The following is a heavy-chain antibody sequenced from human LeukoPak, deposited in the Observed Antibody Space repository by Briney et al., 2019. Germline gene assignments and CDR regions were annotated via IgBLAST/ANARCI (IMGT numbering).Heavy chain of an antibody. Sequence: GRSLRLSCAASGFTFYDYAMHWVRHAPGKGLEWVSGISWNSGSIGYADSVKGRFTISRDNAKNSLYLQMNSLRAEDTALYYCAKASYSGYDRGWFDPWGQGTLVTVSS. J-gene: IGHJ5*02. CDR1: GFTFYDYA. V-gene: IGHV3-9*01. D-gene: IGHD5-12*01. CDR3: AKASYSGYDRGWFDP. CDR2: ISWNSGSI.